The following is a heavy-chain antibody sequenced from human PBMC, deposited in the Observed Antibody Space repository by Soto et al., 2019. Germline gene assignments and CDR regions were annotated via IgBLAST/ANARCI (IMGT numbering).Heavy chain of an antibody. CDR1: GFTFSTYS. CDR2: ISGSGSTI. CDR3: AGAETATVSKSFDY. J-gene: IGHJ4*02. Sequence: PGGSLRLSCAASGFTFSTYSMNWVRQAPGKGLEWVSYISGSGSTIYYAASVKGRFTISRDNAKNSLYLQMNSLRAEDTAVYYCAGAETATVSKSFDYWGQGTLVTAPQ. D-gene: IGHD4-17*01. V-gene: IGHV3-48*01.